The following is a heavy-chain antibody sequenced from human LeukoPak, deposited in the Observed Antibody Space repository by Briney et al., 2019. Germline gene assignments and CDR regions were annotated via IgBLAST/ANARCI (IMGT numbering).Heavy chain of an antibody. CDR1: GGSISSGGYS. CDR3: ARDTENWFDH. CDR2: IYHSGST. Sequence: SETLSLTCAVSGGSISSGGYSWSWLRQPPGKGLEWIGYIYHSGSTYYNPSLKSRVTISVDRSKNQFSLKLSSVTAADTAVYYCARDTENWFDHWGQGTLVTVSS. V-gene: IGHV4-30-2*01. J-gene: IGHJ5*02.